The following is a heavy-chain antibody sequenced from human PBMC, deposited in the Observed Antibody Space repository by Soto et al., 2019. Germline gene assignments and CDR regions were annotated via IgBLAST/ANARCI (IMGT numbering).Heavy chain of an antibody. CDR2: IYYSGST. Sequence: SETLSLTCTVSGGSISSGGYYWSWIRQHPGKGLEWIGYIYYSGSTYYNPSLKSRVTISVDTSKNQFSLKLSSVTAADTAVYYCARAGKGGYSGYDSEGWFDPWGQGTLVTVSS. D-gene: IGHD5-12*01. CDR3: ARAGKGGYSGYDSEGWFDP. J-gene: IGHJ5*02. CDR1: GGSISSGGYY. V-gene: IGHV4-31*03.